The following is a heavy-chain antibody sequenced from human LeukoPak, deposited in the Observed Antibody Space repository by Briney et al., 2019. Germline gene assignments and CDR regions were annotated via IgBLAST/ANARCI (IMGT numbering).Heavy chain of an antibody. V-gene: IGHV3-30*02. Sequence: GGSLRLSCAASGFTFTNYGMHWVRQAPGKGLEWVAFIGYDGSNKYYADSVKGRFTISRDNSKKTLYLQMNSLRAEDTAVYYCAKEYAGSHYYYYYMDVWGKGTTVTVSS. CDR2: IGYDGSNK. J-gene: IGHJ6*03. CDR3: AKEYAGSHYYYYYMDV. CDR1: GFTFTNYG.